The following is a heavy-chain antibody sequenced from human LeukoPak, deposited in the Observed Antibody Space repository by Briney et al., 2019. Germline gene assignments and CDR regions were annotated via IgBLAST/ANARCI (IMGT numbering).Heavy chain of an antibody. J-gene: IGHJ4*02. Sequence: SETLSLTCTVSGGSISSYYWSWIRQPPGKGLEWIGYIYYSGSTNYNPSLKSRVTISVDTSKNQFSLKLSSVTAADTAVYYCARGRDGYNLGSDYWGQGTLVTVSS. D-gene: IGHD5-24*01. V-gene: IGHV4-59*08. CDR3: ARGRDGYNLGSDY. CDR1: GGSISSYY. CDR2: IYYSGST.